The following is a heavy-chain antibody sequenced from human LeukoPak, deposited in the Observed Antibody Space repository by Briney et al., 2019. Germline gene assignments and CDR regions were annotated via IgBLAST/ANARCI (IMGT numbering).Heavy chain of an antibody. CDR2: IYYSGST. Sequence: SETLSLTCTVSGGSISSSSYYWGWIRQPPGKGLEWIGSIYYSGSTYYNPSLKSRVTISVDTSKNQFSLKLSSVTAADTAVYYCARESRSWNDPYYFDYWGQGTLVTVSS. CDR3: ARESRSWNDPYYFDY. J-gene: IGHJ4*02. D-gene: IGHD1-1*01. V-gene: IGHV4-39*07. CDR1: GGSISSSSYY.